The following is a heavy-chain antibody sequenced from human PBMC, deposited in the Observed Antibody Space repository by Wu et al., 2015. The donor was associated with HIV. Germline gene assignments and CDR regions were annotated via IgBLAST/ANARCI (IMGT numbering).Heavy chain of an antibody. CDR3: ARRLTLAGSPFDS. J-gene: IGHJ4*02. V-gene: IGHV1-2*02. CDR2: TDPNTGDT. D-gene: IGHD6-19*01. Sequence: QVQLVQSGAEVKKPGASVKVSCKASGYKFTGNYIHWVRQAPGQGLEWMGWTDPNTGDTTYAQKFQGRVTMTMGEGSTTAYMELNSLRPDDTGLYFCARRLTLAGSPFDSWGQGTLVTVSS. CDR1: GYKFTGNY.